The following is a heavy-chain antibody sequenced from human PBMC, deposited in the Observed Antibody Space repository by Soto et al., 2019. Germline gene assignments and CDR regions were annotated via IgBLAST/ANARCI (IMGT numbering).Heavy chain of an antibody. J-gene: IGHJ3*02. CDR3: ARDHDSSGWYAAFDI. D-gene: IGHD6-19*01. CDR1: GYTFTSYA. CDR2: ISAYNGNT. Sequence: ASVKVSCKASGYTFTSYAMHWVRQAPGQRLEWMGWISAYNGNTNYAQKLQGRVTMTTDTSTSTAYMELRSLRSDDTAVYYCARDHDSSGWYAAFDIWGQGTMVTVSS. V-gene: IGHV1-18*01.